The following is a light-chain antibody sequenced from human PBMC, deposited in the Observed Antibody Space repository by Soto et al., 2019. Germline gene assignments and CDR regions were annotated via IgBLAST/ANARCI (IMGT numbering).Light chain of an antibody. J-gene: IGKJ5*01. V-gene: IGKV4-1*01. Sequence: DIVMTQSPDSLAVSLGGRATINCKSSQSVLYNSNNKNYLAWYQQKPGQPPRLLFYWASTRESGVPDRFSGSGSGTDFTLTISSLQAEDVAVYYCQQYYTTLPTFGQGTRLEIK. CDR3: QQYYTTLPT. CDR1: QSVLYNSNNKNY. CDR2: WAS.